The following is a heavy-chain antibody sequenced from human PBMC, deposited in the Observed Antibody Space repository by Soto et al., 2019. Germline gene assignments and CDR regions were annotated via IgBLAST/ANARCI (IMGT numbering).Heavy chain of an antibody. CDR3: AREEIVVVAALYYYYGMDV. V-gene: IGHV1-69*13. J-gene: IGHJ6*02. CDR1: GGTFSSYA. Sequence: SVKVSCKAPGGTFSSYAISWVRQAPGQGLEWMGGIIPIFGTANYAQKFQGRVTITADESTSTAYMELSSLRSEDTAVYYCAREEIVVVAALYYYYGMDVWGQGTTVTVSS. D-gene: IGHD2-15*01. CDR2: IIPIFGTA.